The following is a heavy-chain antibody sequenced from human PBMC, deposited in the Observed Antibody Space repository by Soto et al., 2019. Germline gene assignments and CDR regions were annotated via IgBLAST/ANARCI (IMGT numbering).Heavy chain of an antibody. CDR2: ISGSGGIT. V-gene: IGHV3-23*01. D-gene: IGHD2-2*01. CDR1: GFTFSTYD. J-gene: IGHJ4*02. Sequence: PGGSLRLSCAASGFTFSTYDMSWLRQAPGRGLEWVSAISGSGGITYYADSVNGQFTISRDNSKNTVYLQMNSLRAEDTAVYYCAKRAYCSSTTCYHSSDYWGQGTLVTVSS. CDR3: AKRAYCSSTTCYHSSDY.